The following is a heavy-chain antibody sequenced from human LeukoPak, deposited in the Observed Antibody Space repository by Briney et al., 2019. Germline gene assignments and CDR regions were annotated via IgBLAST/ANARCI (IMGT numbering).Heavy chain of an antibody. V-gene: IGHV3-23*01. Sequence: GGSLRLSCAASGFTFSIYAMSWVRQAPGKGLEWVSGITTSGHNTYYAHSVKGRFTISTDNSKNTLCLQMDSLRGEDTAVYYCAKDGASVGVIDAFDIWGQGTMVTVSS. CDR1: GFTFSIYA. CDR2: ITTSGHNT. D-gene: IGHD3-10*01. CDR3: AKDGASVGVIDAFDI. J-gene: IGHJ3*02.